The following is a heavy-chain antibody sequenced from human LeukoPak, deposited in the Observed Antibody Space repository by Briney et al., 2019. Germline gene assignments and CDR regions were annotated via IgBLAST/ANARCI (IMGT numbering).Heavy chain of an antibody. CDR3: ARVGSRGYDFWSGLNAFDI. Sequence: SETLSLTCTVSGGSISSYYWSWIRQPPGKGLEWIGYTYYSGSTNYNPSLKSRVTISVDTSKNQFSLKLSSVTAADTAVYYCARVGSRGYDFWSGLNAFDIWGQGTMVTVSS. V-gene: IGHV4-59*01. CDR1: GGSISSYY. CDR2: TYYSGST. J-gene: IGHJ3*02. D-gene: IGHD3-3*01.